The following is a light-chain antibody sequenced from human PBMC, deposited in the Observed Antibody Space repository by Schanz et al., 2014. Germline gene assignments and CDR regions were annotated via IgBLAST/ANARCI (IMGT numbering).Light chain of an antibody. CDR1: SSDVGSSNL. V-gene: IGLV2-23*01. J-gene: IGLJ3*02. CDR2: EGT. Sequence: QSALTQPASVSGSPGQSITISCTGTSSDVGSSNLVSWYQLHPDKAPKLMIYEGTKRPSGVSNRFSGSKTGNTASLTISGLQAEDEADYYCCSYAGSYEVFGGGTKLTVL. CDR3: CSYAGSYEV.